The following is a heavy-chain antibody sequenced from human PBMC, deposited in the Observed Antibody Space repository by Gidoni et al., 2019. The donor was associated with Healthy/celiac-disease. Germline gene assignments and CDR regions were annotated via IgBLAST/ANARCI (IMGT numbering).Heavy chain of an antibody. V-gene: IGHV3-23*01. D-gene: IGHD6-19*01. Sequence: EVQLLESGGGLVQPGGSLRLSCAASGFTFSSYAMSWVRQAPGEGVGGVSAISGSGGSTYYADSVKGRFTISRDNSKNTLYLQMNSLRAEDTAVYYCAKDSGWLGWFDYWGQGTLVTVSS. CDR2: ISGSGGST. J-gene: IGHJ4*02. CDR3: AKDSGWLGWFDY. CDR1: GFTFSSYA.